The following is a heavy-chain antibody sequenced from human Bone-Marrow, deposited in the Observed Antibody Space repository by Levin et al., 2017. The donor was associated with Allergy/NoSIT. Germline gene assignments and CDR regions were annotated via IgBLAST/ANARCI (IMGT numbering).Heavy chain of an antibody. CDR3: ARTHRDCTSASCYVIDS. D-gene: IGHD2-2*01. Sequence: SQTLSLTCAVSGYSIRSGYYWGWIRRSPGKGLEWIGSVYHSGNTYYNPSLKSRVTISVDASKNHFSLRLSSVTAADTAVYYCARTHRDCTSASCYVIDSWGQGALVTVSS. CDR2: VYHSGNT. J-gene: IGHJ4*02. CDR1: GYSIRSGYY. V-gene: IGHV4-38-2*01.